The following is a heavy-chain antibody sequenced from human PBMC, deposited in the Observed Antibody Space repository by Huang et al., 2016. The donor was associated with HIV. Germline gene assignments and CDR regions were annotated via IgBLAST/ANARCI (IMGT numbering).Heavy chain of an antibody. CDR2: INNNSSKI. CDR3: ATSYGYFPH. Sequence: EVQLVESGGGLVQPGGSLTLSCAASGFTLSAYSMNWVRQTPGKGLEWVSYINNNSSKILYAESVKGRFTVSRDNAKNSLYLQMNSLRDDDTAVFYCATSYGYFPHWGQGTLVTVSS. J-gene: IGHJ1*01. D-gene: IGHD5-18*01. V-gene: IGHV3-48*02. CDR1: GFTLSAYS.